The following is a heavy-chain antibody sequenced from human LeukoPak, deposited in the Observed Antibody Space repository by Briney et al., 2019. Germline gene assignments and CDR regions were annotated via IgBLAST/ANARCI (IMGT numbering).Heavy chain of an antibody. CDR2: IYYNVAT. J-gene: IGHJ4*02. D-gene: IGHD5-24*01. V-gene: IGHV4-39*02. CDR1: GGSISSGIYY. CDR3: ARVRDGDNRNWAD. Sequence: KSSETLSLTCNVSGGSISSGIYYWGWFRQPPGKGLEWIGSIYYNVATYYNSSLKSRVTISVDTSKNHLSLKLSSVTAADTAVYYCARVRDGDNRNWADWGQGTLVTVSS.